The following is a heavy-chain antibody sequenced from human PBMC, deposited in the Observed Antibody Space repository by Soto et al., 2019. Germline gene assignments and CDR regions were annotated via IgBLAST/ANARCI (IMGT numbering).Heavy chain of an antibody. CDR3: AKNTGPDAFDI. Sequence: ASVKVSCKASGYTFTSYYMHWVRQAPGQGLEWMGIINPSGGSTSYAQKFQGRVTMTRDTSTSTVYMELSSLRSEDTAVYYCAKNTGPDAFDIWGQGTMVTVSS. V-gene: IGHV1-46*03. CDR2: INPSGGST. CDR1: GYTFTSYY. D-gene: IGHD4-17*01. J-gene: IGHJ3*02.